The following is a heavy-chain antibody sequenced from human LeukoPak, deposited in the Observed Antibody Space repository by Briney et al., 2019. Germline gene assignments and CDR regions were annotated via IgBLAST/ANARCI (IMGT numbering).Heavy chain of an antibody. D-gene: IGHD1-26*01. V-gene: IGHV4-39*07. CDR1: GGSISSSSYY. CDR3: ARDEAGSRLSTWELPNWFDP. J-gene: IGHJ5*02. Sequence: SETLSLTCTVSGGSISSSSYYWGWIRQPPGKGLEWIGSIYYSGSTYYNPSLKSRVTISVDTSKNQFSLKLSSVTAADTAVYYCARDEAGSRLSTWELPNWFDPWGQGTLVTVSS. CDR2: IYYSGST.